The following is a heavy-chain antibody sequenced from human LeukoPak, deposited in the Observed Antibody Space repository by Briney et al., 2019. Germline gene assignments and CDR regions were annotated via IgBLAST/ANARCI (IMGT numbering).Heavy chain of an antibody. Sequence: PSETLSLTCSVSGGSIRITTYYWGWLRQPPGKGLEWIGSIYYSGNTYYSPSLMSRVTISVDTSKTQSSLLLRSVTAADTAVYSCARAPHFFDTSGSRYYFDYWGQGALVT. J-gene: IGHJ4*02. D-gene: IGHD3-22*01. CDR3: ARAPHFFDTSGSRYYFDY. V-gene: IGHV4-39*07. CDR1: GGSIRITTYY. CDR2: IYYSGNT.